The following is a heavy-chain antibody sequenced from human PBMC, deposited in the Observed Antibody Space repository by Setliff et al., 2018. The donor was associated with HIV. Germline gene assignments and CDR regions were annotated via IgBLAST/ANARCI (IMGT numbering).Heavy chain of an antibody. D-gene: IGHD3-9*01. J-gene: IGHJ4*02. CDR3: VRGDDILTGYFRPYFFDY. V-gene: IGHV1-2*06. CDR1: GYTFTGYY. Sequence: WASVKVSCKASGYTFTGYYMHWVRQAPGQGLEWMGRINPNSGGTNYAQKFQGRVTMTRDTSISTAYMELSRLRSEDSAVYYCVRGDDILTGYFRPYFFDYLGQGTLVTVSS. CDR2: INPNSGGT.